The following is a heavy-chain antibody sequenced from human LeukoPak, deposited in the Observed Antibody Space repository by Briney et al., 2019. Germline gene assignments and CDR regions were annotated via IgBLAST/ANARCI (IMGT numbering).Heavy chain of an antibody. CDR3: ARDAGYNSSWYKGYYYYGMDV. J-gene: IGHJ6*02. V-gene: IGHV3-53*01. CDR2: IYSGGST. CDR1: GLTVSSNY. Sequence: GGSLRLSCAASGLTVSSNYMSWVRQAPGKGLEWVSVIYSGGSTYYADSVKGRFTISRDNSKNTLYLQMNSLRAEDTAVYYCARDAGYNSSWYKGYYYYGMDVWGQGTTVTVSS. D-gene: IGHD6-13*01.